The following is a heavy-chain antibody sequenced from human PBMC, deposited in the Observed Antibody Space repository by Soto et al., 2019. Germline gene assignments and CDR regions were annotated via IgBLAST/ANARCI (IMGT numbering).Heavy chain of an antibody. D-gene: IGHD1-26*01. V-gene: IGHV4-59*01. CDR1: GGSISSYY. CDR3: ARQYGGNFDY. Sequence: SETLSLTCTVSGGSISSYYWSWIRQPPGKGLEWIGYIYYSGSTNYNPSLKSRVTISVDTSKNQFSLKLSSVTAADTAVHYCARQYGGNFDYWGQGTLVTVSS. J-gene: IGHJ4*02. CDR2: IYYSGST.